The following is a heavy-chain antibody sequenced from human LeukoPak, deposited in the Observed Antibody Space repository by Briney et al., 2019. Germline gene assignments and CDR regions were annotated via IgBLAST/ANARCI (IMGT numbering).Heavy chain of an antibody. D-gene: IGHD3-3*01. J-gene: IGHJ6*04. Sequence: GGSLRLSCAASGFTFSSYWMHWVRQAPGKGLVWVSRINPDGSSSTYGDSVEGRFTISRDNAKSTLYLQMNSLRAEDTAVYYCARDTDFGDVWGKGTTVTVSS. V-gene: IGHV3-74*01. CDR3: ARDTDFGDV. CDR2: INPDGSSS. CDR1: GFTFSSYW.